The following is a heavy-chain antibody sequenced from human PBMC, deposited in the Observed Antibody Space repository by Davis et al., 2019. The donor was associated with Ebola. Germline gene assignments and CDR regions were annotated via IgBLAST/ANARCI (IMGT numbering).Heavy chain of an antibody. CDR3: ARGRRESSSSFDY. D-gene: IGHD6-6*01. CDR1: GGSISNSGSA. Sequence: SETLSLTCAVSGGSISNSGSAWSWVRQPPGKGLEWIGYVYHTGSTYYNPSLKSRLTISVDTSKNQFSLRLSSVTAADTAVYYCARGRRESSSSFDYWGQGTQVTVSS. V-gene: IGHV4-30-2*01. CDR2: VYHTGST. J-gene: IGHJ4*02.